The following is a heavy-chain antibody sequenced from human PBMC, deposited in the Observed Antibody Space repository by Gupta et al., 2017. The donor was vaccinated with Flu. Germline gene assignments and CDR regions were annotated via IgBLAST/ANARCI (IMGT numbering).Heavy chain of an antibody. Sequence: GYYMHWVRQAPGQGLEWMGWINPNSGGTNDAQKLQGRVTMTRDTSISTAYMELSRLRYDDTAVYYCARSHGISTTCYVDYWGQGTLVPVS. V-gene: IGHV1-2*02. CDR1: GYY. CDR3: ARSHGISTTCYVDY. D-gene: IGHD2-2*01. J-gene: IGHJ4*02. CDR2: INPNSGGT.